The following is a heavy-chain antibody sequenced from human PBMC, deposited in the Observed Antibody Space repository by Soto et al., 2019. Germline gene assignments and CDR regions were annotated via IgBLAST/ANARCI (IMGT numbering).Heavy chain of an antibody. CDR2: IWYDGSNK. CDR1: GFTFSSYG. D-gene: IGHD2-21*02. J-gene: IGHJ6*03. V-gene: IGHV3-33*01. CDR3: AREEVTDYYMDV. Sequence: QVQLVESGGGVVQPGRSLGLSCAASGFTFSSYGMHWVRQAPGKGLEWVAVIWYDGSNKYYADSVKGRFTISRDNSKNTLYLQMNSLRAEDTAVYYCAREEVTDYYMDVWGKGTTVTVSS.